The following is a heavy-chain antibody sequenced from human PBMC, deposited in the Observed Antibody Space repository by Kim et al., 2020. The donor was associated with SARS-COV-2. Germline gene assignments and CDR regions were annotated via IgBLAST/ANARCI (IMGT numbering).Heavy chain of an antibody. D-gene: IGHD1-20*01. CDR1: GFTFSSYS. V-gene: IGHV3-21*01. CDR3: ARDPGITGDYYYGMDV. CDR2: ISSSSSYI. J-gene: IGHJ6*02. Sequence: GGSLRLSCAASGFTFSSYSMNWVRQAPGKGLEWVSSISSSSSYIYYADSVKGRFTISRDNAKNSLYLQMNSLRAEDTAVYYCARDPGITGDYYYGMDVWGQGTTVTVSS.